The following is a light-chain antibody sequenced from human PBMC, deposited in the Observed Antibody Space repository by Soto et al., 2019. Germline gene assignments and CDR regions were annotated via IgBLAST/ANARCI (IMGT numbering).Light chain of an antibody. CDR3: QQYKNGPWT. J-gene: IGKJ1*01. Sequence: EIVMTQSPATLSVSPGERATLSCRASQSVSSNLAWYQQKPGQAPRLLIYGASTRATGIPARFSGSGSGTEFTLTISSLQSEDFAVLYCQQYKNGPWTCCQGTKVEIK. CDR1: QSVSSN. V-gene: IGKV3-15*01. CDR2: GAS.